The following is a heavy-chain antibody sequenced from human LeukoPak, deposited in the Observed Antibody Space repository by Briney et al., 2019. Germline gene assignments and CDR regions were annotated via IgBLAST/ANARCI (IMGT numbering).Heavy chain of an antibody. CDR1: GGPISSYY. D-gene: IGHD6-19*01. CDR2: NYYGGST. CDR3: ARVGGGSSGWYP. V-gene: IGHV4-59*01. Sequence: PSETLSLTCTVSGGPISSYYWSWIRQPPGKGLEWIGYNYYGGSTNYNPSLKSRVTISVDTSKNQFSLKLRSVTAADTAVYYCARVGGGSSGWYPWGQGTLVTVSS. J-gene: IGHJ4*02.